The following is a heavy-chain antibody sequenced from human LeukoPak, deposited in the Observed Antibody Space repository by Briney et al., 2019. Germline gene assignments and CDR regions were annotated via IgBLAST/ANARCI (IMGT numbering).Heavy chain of an antibody. D-gene: IGHD4-17*01. V-gene: IGHV3-64*02. CDR1: GFTFRTYA. CDR2: ISTNGDST. CDR3: ARGHYGDDY. Sequence: HSGGSLRLSCAASGFTFRTYALHWVRQAPGKGLEYVSAISTNGDSTYYADSVKGRFTISRDNAKNSLYLQMNSLRAEDTAVYYCARGHYGDDYWGQGTLVTVSS. J-gene: IGHJ4*02.